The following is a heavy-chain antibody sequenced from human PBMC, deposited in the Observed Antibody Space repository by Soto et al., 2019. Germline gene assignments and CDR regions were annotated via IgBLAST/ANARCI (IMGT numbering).Heavy chain of an antibody. J-gene: IGHJ6*02. CDR3: ARDYYYSVDV. D-gene: IGHD3-10*01. CDR1: GFTFSTTW. CDR2: IDADDSSA. V-gene: IGHV3-74*03. Sequence: EVPLVESGGGLVQPGGSLRLSCVVSGFTFSTTWMHWLRQAPGKGLVWVSRIDADDSSATYADSVKGRFTISRDNSKNTLYLQMNSLRPEDTAVYYCARDYYYSVDVWGQGTSVTVSS.